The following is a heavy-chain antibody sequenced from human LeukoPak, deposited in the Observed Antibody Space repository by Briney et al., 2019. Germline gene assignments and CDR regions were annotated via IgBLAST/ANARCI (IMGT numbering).Heavy chain of an antibody. Sequence: PGGSLRLSCAASGFTFSSYAMSWVRQAPGKGLEWVSATSGSGGSTYYADSVKGRFTISRDNSKNTLYLQMNSLRAEDTAVYYCAKPPLDCGGDCYDVFDYWGQGTLVTVSS. J-gene: IGHJ4*02. V-gene: IGHV3-23*01. CDR2: TSGSGGST. CDR3: AKPPLDCGGDCYDVFDY. CDR1: GFTFSSYA. D-gene: IGHD2-21*02.